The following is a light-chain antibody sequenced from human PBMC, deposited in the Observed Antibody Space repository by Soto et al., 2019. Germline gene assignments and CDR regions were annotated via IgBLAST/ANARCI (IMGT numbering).Light chain of an antibody. CDR1: QSVSSSY. J-gene: IGKJ1*01. CDR2: GAS. Sequence: EIVLTQSPATLSSFPGDIVTLSFSASQSVSSSYLAWYQQKPGQAPRLLIYGASSRATGIPDRFSGSGSGTDFTLTISRLEPEDFAVYYCQQYGSSPMTFGQGTKVDIK. CDR3: QQYGSSPMT. V-gene: IGKV3-20*01.